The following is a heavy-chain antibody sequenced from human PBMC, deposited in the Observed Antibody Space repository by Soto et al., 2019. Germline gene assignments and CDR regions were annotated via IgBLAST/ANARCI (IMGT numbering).Heavy chain of an antibody. V-gene: IGHV1-3*01. D-gene: IGHD2-15*01. CDR2: INAGNGNT. CDR1: GYTFTSYA. J-gene: IGHJ6*02. CDR3: AGGRVVMVAADYYYYGMDV. Sequence: GASVKVSCKASGYTFTSYAMHWVRQAPGQRLEWMGWINAGNGNTKYSQKFQGRVTITRDTSASTAYMELSSLRSEDTAVYYCAGGRVVMVAADYYYYGMDVWGQGTTVTVSS.